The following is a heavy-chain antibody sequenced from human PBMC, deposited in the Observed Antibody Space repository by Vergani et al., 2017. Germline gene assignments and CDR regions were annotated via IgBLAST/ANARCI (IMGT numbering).Heavy chain of an antibody. CDR2: IYSGGST. CDR3: ARDPTGYDYVWGSLH. CDR1: GFTVSSNY. J-gene: IGHJ4*02. D-gene: IGHD3-16*01. Sequence: EVQLVESGGGLVQPGGSLRLSCAASGFTVSSNYMSWVRQAPGKGLEWVSVIYSGGSTYYADSVKGRFTISRDNSKNTLYLQMNSLRAEDTAVYYWARDPTGYDYVWGSLHWGQGTLVTVSS. V-gene: IGHV3-66*01.